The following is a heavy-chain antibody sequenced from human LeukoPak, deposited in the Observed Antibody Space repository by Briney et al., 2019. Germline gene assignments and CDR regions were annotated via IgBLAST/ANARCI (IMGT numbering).Heavy chain of an antibody. J-gene: IGHJ4*02. D-gene: IGHD3-10*01. CDR1: GFTFSNYN. CDR3: ARDFAREFTIDY. CDR2: ISSSSNII. Sequence: GGSLRLSCAASGFTFSNYNMNWVRQPPGKGLQWVSYISSSSNIIYYADSVKGRFTISRDNAKNSLFLQMNSLRAQDTAVYYCARDFAREFTIDYWGQGTLVTVSS. V-gene: IGHV3-48*01.